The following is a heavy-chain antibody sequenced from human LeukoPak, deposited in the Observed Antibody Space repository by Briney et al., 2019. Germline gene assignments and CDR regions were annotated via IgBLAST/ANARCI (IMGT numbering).Heavy chain of an antibody. D-gene: IGHD2-2*01. CDR3: ARDYCSSTSCYFDY. CDR2: MNPNSGRT. V-gene: IGHV1-8*01. CDR1: GYTLTSYD. J-gene: IGHJ4*02. Sequence: ASVKVSCKASGYTLTSYDINWVRQATGQGLEWMGWMNPNSGRTGYAQNFQGRITITRNTSISTAYMELSSLRSEDTAVYYCARDYCSSTSCYFDYWGQGTLVTVSS.